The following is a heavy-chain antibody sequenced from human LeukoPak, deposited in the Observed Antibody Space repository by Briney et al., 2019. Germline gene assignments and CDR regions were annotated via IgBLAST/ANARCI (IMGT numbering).Heavy chain of an antibody. Sequence: ASVKVSCKASGYTFTSYGISWVRQAPGQGLEWMGWISAYNGNTNYAQKLQGRVTMTTDTSTSTAYMELRSLRSDDTAVYYCARDVYYYASGSPIDPWGQGTLVTVSS. CDR2: ISAYNGNT. V-gene: IGHV1-18*01. CDR1: GYTFTSYG. D-gene: IGHD3-10*01. CDR3: ARDVYYYASGSPIDP. J-gene: IGHJ5*02.